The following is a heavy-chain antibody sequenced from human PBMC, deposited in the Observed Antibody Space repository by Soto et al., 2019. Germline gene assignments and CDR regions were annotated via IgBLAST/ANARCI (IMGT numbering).Heavy chain of an antibody. V-gene: IGHV1-69*01. CDR2: IIPIFGTA. D-gene: IGHD2-2*02. CDR3: ARVRGYCSSTTCYTRGHDHYGMDV. J-gene: IGHJ6*02. CDR1: GGTFSDYA. Sequence: QVQLVQSGAEVKKPGSSVKVSCKASGGTFSDYAISWVRQAPGQGLEWMGEIIPIFGTANYAQNFQGRVTITADESTSTAYRELSSLRSEDTAVYYCARVRGYCSSTTCYTRGHDHYGMDVWGQGTTVTVSS.